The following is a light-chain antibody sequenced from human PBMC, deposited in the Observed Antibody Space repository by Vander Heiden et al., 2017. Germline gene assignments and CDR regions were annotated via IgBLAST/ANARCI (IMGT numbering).Light chain of an antibody. V-gene: IGKV2-28*01. Sequence: DIVMTQSPLSLSVTPGEPASISCTTNQRLLHSNGYNYLDWYLQKPGQSPQLLIYWGSNRASGVPDRFSGSGSGTDFTLKISRVEAEDVGVYYCMQALQTPRTFGGGTKVEIK. CDR3: MQALQTPRT. CDR2: WGS. CDR1: QRLLHSNGYNY. J-gene: IGKJ4*02.